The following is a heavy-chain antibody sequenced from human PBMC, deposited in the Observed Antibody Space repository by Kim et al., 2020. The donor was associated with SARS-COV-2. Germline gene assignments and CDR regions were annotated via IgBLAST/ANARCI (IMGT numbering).Heavy chain of an antibody. V-gene: IGHV7-4-1*02. CDR2: INTNTGNP. CDR1: GYTFTNYA. J-gene: IGHJ4*02. D-gene: IGHD6-6*01. Sequence: ASVKVSCKASGYTFTNYAMHWVRQAPGQGLEWMGWINTNTGNPTYAQGFTGRFVFSLDTSVSTAYLQISSLKAEDTAVYYCATSAEGYSTSSGNYFDYWGQGTLVTVSS. CDR3: ATSAEGYSTSSGNYFDY.